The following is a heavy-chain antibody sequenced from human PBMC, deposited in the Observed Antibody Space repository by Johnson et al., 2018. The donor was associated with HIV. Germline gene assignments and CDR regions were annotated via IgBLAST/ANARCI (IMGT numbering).Heavy chain of an antibody. CDR2: IRYDGSNK. V-gene: IGHV3-30*02. D-gene: IGHD6-13*01. Sequence: QVQLVEFGGGVVQPGRSLRLSCAASGFTFSRYGMHWVRQAPGKGLEWVAFIRYDGSNKYYTDSVKGRFTISRDNSKNTLYLQMNSLRAEDTAGYCCARDRKYSSSWQWGPDAFDIWGQGTMVTVSS. CDR1: GFTFSRYG. CDR3: ARDRKYSSSWQWGPDAFDI. J-gene: IGHJ3*02.